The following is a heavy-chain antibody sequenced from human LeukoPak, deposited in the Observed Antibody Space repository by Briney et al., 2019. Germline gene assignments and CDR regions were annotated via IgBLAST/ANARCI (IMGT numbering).Heavy chain of an antibody. Sequence: GGSLRLSCAASGFTLSSYSMNWVRQAAGRGLEWVSSISSSSYLYYADSVKGRFTISRDNGKTSLYLRMKSLRAEDTAVYYCARGGELSQHDAFDIWGQGTMVTVSS. CDR3: ARGGELSQHDAFDI. CDR1: GFTLSSYS. J-gene: IGHJ3*02. CDR2: ISSSSYL. D-gene: IGHD3-10*01. V-gene: IGHV3-21*01.